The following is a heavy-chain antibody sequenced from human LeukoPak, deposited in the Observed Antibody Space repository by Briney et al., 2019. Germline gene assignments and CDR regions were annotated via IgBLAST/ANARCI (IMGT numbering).Heavy chain of an antibody. CDR2: INPNSGGT. V-gene: IGHV1-2*02. D-gene: IGHD6-19*01. CDR1: GYTFTGYY. Sequence: GASVKVSCKASGYTFTGYYMHWVRQAPGQGLEWMGWINPNSGGTNYAQKFQGRVTMTRDTSISTAYMELSRLRSDDTAVYYCARDPQYSSGWLNWFDPWGQGTLVTVSS. CDR3: ARDPQYSSGWLNWFDP. J-gene: IGHJ5*02.